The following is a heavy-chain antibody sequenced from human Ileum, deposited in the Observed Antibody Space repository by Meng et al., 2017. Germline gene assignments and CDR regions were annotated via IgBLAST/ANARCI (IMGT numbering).Heavy chain of an antibody. J-gene: IGHJ4*02. CDR2: IYRTAGT. Sequence: GESLKISCAASGFSVSSDFMIWVRQAPGKGLEWVSMIYRTAGTFFAESVKGRFTISRDNSKNTLYLQMDSLRTEDTAVYYCANRFVWGLGTLVTVSS. D-gene: IGHD3-3*01. CDR3: ANRFV. CDR1: GFSVSSDF. V-gene: IGHV3-66*02.